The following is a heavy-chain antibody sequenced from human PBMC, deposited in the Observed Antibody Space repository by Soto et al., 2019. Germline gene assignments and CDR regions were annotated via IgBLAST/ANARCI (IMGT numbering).Heavy chain of an antibody. V-gene: IGHV3-23*01. Sequence: GGSLRLSCAASGFTFSSYAMSWVRQAPGKGLEWVSAISGSGGSTYYADSVKGRFTISRDNSKTTLYLQMNSLRAEATAVYYCPRVIVAAAGYYYYMDVWGQGTTVTVSS. CDR2: ISGSGGST. CDR3: PRVIVAAAGYYYYMDV. J-gene: IGHJ6*03. CDR1: GFTFSSYA. D-gene: IGHD5-12*01.